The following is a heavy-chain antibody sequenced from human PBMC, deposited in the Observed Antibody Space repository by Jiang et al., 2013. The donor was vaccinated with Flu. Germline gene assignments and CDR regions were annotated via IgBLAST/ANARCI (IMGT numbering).Heavy chain of an antibody. J-gene: IGHJ4*02. Sequence: SSYAMSWVRQXPGKGLEWVSAISGSGGSTYYADSVKGRFTISRDNSKNTLYLQMNSLRAEDTAVYYCAKDSAMSHFDYWGQGTLVTVSS. CDR1: SSYA. CDR3: AKDSAMSHFDY. V-gene: IGHV3-23*01. CDR2: ISGSGGST. D-gene: IGHD5-18*01.